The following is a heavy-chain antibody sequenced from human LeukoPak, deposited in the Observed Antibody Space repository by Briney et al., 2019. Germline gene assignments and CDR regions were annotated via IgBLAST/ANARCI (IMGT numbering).Heavy chain of an antibody. CDR1: GFTFSDYY. CDR2: ISGSSSDT. J-gene: IGHJ6*02. V-gene: IGHV3-11*03. D-gene: IGHD3-16*01. CDR3: ARGGGLDV. Sequence: PGGSLRLSCAASGFTFSDYYMNWIRQAPGKGLEYISYISGSSSDTNYADSVKGRFTISRDNAKKSLYLQMSNLRAEDTAVYFCARGGGLDVWGQGATVTVSS.